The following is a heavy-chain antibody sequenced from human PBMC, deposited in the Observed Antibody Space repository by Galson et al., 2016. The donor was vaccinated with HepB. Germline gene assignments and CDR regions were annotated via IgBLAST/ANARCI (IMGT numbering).Heavy chain of an antibody. CDR1: GLTVSSNY. CDR3: AKAYGSGSSFYYYYGMDV. Sequence: SLRLSCAASGLTVSSNYMSWVRQAPGKGLEWVSVIYSGGGTYYADSVQGRFTISRDNSKNTVFLEMNSLRAEDTAVYYCAKAYGSGSSFYYYYGMDVWGQGTTVTVSS. D-gene: IGHD3-10*01. J-gene: IGHJ6*02. V-gene: IGHV3-53*01. CDR2: IYSGGGT.